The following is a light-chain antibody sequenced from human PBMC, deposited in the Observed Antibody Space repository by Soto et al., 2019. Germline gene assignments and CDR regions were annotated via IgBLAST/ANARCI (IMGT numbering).Light chain of an antibody. CDR3: NSYTRASTWV. V-gene: IGLV2-14*01. CDR1: SSDVGGYNY. J-gene: IGLJ3*02. Sequence: QSALTQPASVSGSPGQSITISCTGASSDVGGYNYVSWYQQHPGKAPKLLIYEVSNRPSGVSDRFSGSKSGNTASLTISGLQAEAEADYSCNSYTRASTWVFGGGTKVTVL. CDR2: EVS.